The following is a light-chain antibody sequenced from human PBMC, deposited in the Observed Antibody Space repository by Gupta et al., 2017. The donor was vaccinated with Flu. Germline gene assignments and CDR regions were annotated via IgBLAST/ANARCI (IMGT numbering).Light chain of an antibody. V-gene: IGLV2-8*01. CDR2: EVT. Sequence: QSALTQPPSASGSLGPPVTISCTGSSSDIGGNKFVSWYQQHPGKAPKLMIYEVTKPSSGVPDRFSGSKSGNTASLTVSGLQAEDEDDYSCSSYAGGDSLVFGGGTKLTVL. CDR3: SSYAGGDSLV. CDR1: SSDIGGNKF. J-gene: IGLJ2*01.